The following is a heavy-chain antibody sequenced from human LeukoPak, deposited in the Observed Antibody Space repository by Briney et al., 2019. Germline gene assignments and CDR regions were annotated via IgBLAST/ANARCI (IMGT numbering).Heavy chain of an antibody. Sequence: GASVKVSCKASGYTFTGYYMHWVRQAPGQGLEWMGWINPNSGGTNYAQKFQGRVTMTRDTSISTAYMELSRLRSDDTAVYYCASISSSGWSKGYYYYYMDVWGKGTTVTVSS. D-gene: IGHD6-19*01. CDR1: GYTFTGYY. CDR3: ASISSSGWSKGYYYYYMDV. V-gene: IGHV1-2*02. CDR2: INPNSGGT. J-gene: IGHJ6*03.